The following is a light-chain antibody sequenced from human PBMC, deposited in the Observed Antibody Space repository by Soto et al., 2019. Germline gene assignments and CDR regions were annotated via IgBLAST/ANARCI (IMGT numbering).Light chain of an antibody. CDR1: QSVSSNY. CDR2: RAS. V-gene: IGKV3-20*01. J-gene: IGKJ5*01. Sequence: EIVLTQSPGTLSLSPGEGATLSCRASQSVSSNYVAWYQQKPGQTPKVLIYRASSRATGIPDRFSGSGSGTDFTLTISRLEPEDFAVYYCQQYGSSPLITFGQGTRLEIK. CDR3: QQYGSSPLIT.